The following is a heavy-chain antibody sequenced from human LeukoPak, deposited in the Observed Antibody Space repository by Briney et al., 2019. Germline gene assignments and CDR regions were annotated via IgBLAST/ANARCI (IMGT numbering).Heavy chain of an antibody. D-gene: IGHD3-3*01. CDR2: ISGSGGST. Sequence: GGSLRLSCAASGFTFSSYAMSWVRQAPGKGLEWVSAISGSGGSTYYADSVKGRFTISRDNSKNTLYLQMNSLRAEDTAVYYCAKGDGEWSSPIRYYYGMDVWGQGTTVTVSS. J-gene: IGHJ6*02. CDR1: GFTFSSYA. V-gene: IGHV3-23*01. CDR3: AKGDGEWSSPIRYYYGMDV.